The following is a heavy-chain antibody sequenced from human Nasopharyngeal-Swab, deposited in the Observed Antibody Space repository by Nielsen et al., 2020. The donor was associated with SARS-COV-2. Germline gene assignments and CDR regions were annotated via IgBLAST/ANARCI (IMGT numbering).Heavy chain of an antibody. V-gene: IGHV4-34*01. Sequence: SETLSLTCAMYGGSLSGYYWSWIRQPPGKGLEWIGEINHSGSTDYNPSHKSRVTISLDTSKNQFSLKLRSVTAADTAVYYCAEKGYIGSWYFYWGQGTLVTVSS. CDR2: INHSGST. D-gene: IGHD2-15*01. CDR3: AEKGYIGSWYFY. CDR1: GGSLSGYY. J-gene: IGHJ4*02.